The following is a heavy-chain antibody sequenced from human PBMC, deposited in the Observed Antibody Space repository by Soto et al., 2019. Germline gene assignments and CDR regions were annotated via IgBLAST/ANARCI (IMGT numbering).Heavy chain of an antibody. D-gene: IGHD3-10*01. V-gene: IGHV3-21*01. CDR1: GFTFSSYS. CDR2: ISSSSSYI. J-gene: IGHJ4*02. CDR3: ASGLPFDY. Sequence: GGSLRLSCAASGFTFSSYSMSWVRQAPGKGLEWVSYISSSSSYIYYADSVKGRFTISRDNAKNSLYLQMNSLRAEDTAVYYCASGLPFDYWGQGTLVTVSS.